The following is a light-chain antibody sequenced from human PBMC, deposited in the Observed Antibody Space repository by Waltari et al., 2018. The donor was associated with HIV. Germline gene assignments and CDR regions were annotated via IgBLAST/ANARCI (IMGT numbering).Light chain of an antibody. Sequence: SYELTQPPSVSASPGQTARITCSGDALPKQYVYWYQQRPGQAPVLVIYKDNERPSGIPERVSVSSSGTTVTLTISGVQAEDEAYYYCQSVESSGSRVFGGGTKLTVL. CDR1: ALPKQY. J-gene: IGLJ3*02. CDR2: KDN. CDR3: QSVESSGSRV. V-gene: IGLV3-25*03.